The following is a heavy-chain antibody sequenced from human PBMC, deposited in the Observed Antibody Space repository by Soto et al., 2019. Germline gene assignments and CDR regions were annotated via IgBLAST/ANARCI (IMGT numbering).Heavy chain of an antibody. CDR2: ISGSGGST. V-gene: IGHV3-23*01. D-gene: IGHD6-6*01. CDR3: AKQAYSSTWHVSLDP. Sequence: EVQLLESGGGLVQPGGSLRLSCAASGFTFSSFAMSWVRQAPGKGLEWVSSISGSGGSTYYADSVKGRFTISRDNSTNTLYLQVNSLRREDTAVYFCAKQAYSSTWHVSLDPWGQGILVTVSS. CDR1: GFTFSSFA. J-gene: IGHJ5*02.